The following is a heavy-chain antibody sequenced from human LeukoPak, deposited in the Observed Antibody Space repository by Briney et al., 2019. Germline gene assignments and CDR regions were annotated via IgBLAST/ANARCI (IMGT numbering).Heavy chain of an antibody. J-gene: IGHJ5*02. Sequence: GASVKVSCKASGGTFSSYTISCVRQAPGQGLEWMGRIIPILGIANYAQKFQGRVTITADKSTSTAYMELSSLRSEDTAVYYCARMRGGWHAASVWFDPWGQGTLVTVSS. CDR3: ARMRGGWHAASVWFDP. CDR1: GGTFSSYT. V-gene: IGHV1-69*02. CDR2: IIPILGIA. D-gene: IGHD6-19*01.